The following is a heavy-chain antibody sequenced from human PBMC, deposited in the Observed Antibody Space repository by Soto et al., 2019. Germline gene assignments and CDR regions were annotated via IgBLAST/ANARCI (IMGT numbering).Heavy chain of an antibody. Sequence: PVGSLRLSCAASGFTFSSYGMHWVRQAPGKGLEWVAVISYDGSNKYYADSVKGRFTISRDNSKNTLYLQMNSLRAEDTAVYYCATMIVVVTPPPHAFDIWGQGTMVTVSS. CDR1: GFTFSSYG. J-gene: IGHJ3*02. D-gene: IGHD3-22*01. CDR2: ISYDGSNK. CDR3: ATMIVVVTPPPHAFDI. V-gene: IGHV3-30*03.